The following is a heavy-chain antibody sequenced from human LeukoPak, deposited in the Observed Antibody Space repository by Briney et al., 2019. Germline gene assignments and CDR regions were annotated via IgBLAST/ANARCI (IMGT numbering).Heavy chain of an antibody. CDR1: GFTFSSYS. J-gene: IGHJ4*02. CDR3: ATRQLATSDY. CDR2: ISSSSSYI. Sequence: SGGSLRLSCAASGFTFSSYSMNWVRQAPGKGLEWVSSISSSSSYIYYADSVKGRFAISRDNAKNSLYLQMNSLTTEDTAVYYCATRQLATSDYWGQGTLVTVSS. D-gene: IGHD6-6*01. V-gene: IGHV3-21*01.